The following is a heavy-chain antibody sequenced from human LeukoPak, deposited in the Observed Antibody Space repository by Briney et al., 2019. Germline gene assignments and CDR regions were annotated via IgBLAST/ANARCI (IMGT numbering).Heavy chain of an antibody. J-gene: IGHJ4*02. D-gene: IGHD3-22*01. CDR1: GYTFTSYA. CDR2: INTKTGSP. Sequence: GASVKVSCKASGYTFTSYAMNWVRQAPGQGLEWMGWINTKTGSPTYTQGFTGRIVFSLDTPVNTAYLEIGSLKAEDTAIYYCARVPYYYGTSGYYSDSWGQGTLVTVSS. V-gene: IGHV7-4-1*01. CDR3: ARVPYYYGTSGYYSDS.